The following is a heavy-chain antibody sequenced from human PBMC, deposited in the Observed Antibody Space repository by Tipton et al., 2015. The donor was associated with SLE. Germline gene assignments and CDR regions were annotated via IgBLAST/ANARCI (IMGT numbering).Heavy chain of an antibody. J-gene: IGHJ4*02. D-gene: IGHD3-10*01. CDR2: IYYNGRT. Sequence: LRLSCTVSGGSISSSSYYWGWIRQPPGKGLEWIGTIYYNGRTYYNPSLKSRVTISVDTSKNQFSLKLSSVTAADTAVYYCARTEQGTGSYYRLVFEIWGQGTLVTVSS. V-gene: IGHV4-39*07. CDR1: GGSISSSSYY. CDR3: ARTEQGTGSYYRLVFEI.